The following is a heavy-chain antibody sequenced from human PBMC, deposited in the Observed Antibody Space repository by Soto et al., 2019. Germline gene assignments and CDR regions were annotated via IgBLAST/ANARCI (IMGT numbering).Heavy chain of an antibody. CDR3: ARDGIMVRGVKNWFDP. CDR1: GFTFSSYA. CDR2: ISGSGGST. J-gene: IGHJ5*02. V-gene: IGHV3-23*01. Sequence: PGGSLRLSCAASGFTFSSYAMSWVRQAPGKGLEWVSAISGSGGSTYYADSVKGRFTISRDNSKNTLYLQMNSLRAEDTAVYYCARDGIMVRGVKNWFDPWGQGTLVTVSS. D-gene: IGHD3-10*01.